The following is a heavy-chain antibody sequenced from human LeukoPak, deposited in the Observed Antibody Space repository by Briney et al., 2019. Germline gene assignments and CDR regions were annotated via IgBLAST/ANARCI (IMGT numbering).Heavy chain of an antibody. CDR3: ARDGYGSGSYGWFDP. CDR2: IYSGST. D-gene: IGHD3-10*01. J-gene: IGHJ5*02. CDR1: GASITSSY. V-gene: IGHV4-59*01. Sequence: SETLSLTCSVSGASITSSYWSWIRQTPGKGLEWIGNIYSGSTNYNPSFESRVTVSLDTSKNQFSLRLTSVTAADTALYYCARDGYGSGSYGWFDPWGQGTLVTVPS.